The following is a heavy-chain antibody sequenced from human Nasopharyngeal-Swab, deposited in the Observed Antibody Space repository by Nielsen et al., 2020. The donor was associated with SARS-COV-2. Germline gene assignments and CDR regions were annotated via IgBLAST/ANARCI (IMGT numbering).Heavy chain of an antibody. V-gene: IGHV3-30*18. CDR3: AKARAGVRGFDY. J-gene: IGHJ4*02. CDR2: ISGDGGNK. Sequence: GESLKISCAASGFPFSSYGMHWVRQAPGKGLEWVAVISGDGGNKYYGDSVKGRFTISRDNSKNTLYLQVNSLRPEDKAVYYCAKARAGVRGFDYWGQGVPVTVSA. D-gene: IGHD3-10*01. CDR1: GFPFSSYG.